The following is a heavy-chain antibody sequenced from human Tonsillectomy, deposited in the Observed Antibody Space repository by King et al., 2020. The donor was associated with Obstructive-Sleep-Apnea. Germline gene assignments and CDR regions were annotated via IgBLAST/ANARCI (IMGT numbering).Heavy chain of an antibody. J-gene: IGHJ3*02. D-gene: IGHD2-21*01. CDR1: GDSVSRNSAS. Sequence: HVQLQQSGPGLVKPSQTLSLTCDISGDSVSRNSASWNWIRQSPSRGLEWLGRTYYRSKWYKDYVESVKSRITINADTSKNQFSLQLNSVTPEDTAVYYCARDVDGAPSFDIWGQGTMVTVSS. V-gene: IGHV6-1*01. CDR2: TYYRSKWYK. CDR3: ARDVDGAPSFDI.